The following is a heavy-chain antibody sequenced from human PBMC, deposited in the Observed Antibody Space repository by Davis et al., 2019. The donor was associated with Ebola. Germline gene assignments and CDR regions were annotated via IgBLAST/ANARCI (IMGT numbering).Heavy chain of an antibody. CDR1: GYTFTGYY. J-gene: IGHJ4*02. V-gene: IGHV1-2*06. CDR2: INPNSGGT. Sequence: ASVKVSCKASGYTFTGYYMHWVRQAPGQGLEWMGRINPNSGGTNYAQKFQGRVTITADESTSTAYMDLSSLRSEDTAVYYCAEGTNIAVASDWGQGTLVTVSS. D-gene: IGHD6-19*01. CDR3: AEGTNIAVASD.